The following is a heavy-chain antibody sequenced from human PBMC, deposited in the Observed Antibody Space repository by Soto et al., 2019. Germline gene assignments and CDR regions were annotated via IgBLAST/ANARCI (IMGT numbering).Heavy chain of an antibody. Sequence: EVELVESGGGLVKPGGSLRLSCAASGLTFNNAWMNWVRQAPGKGLEWVGRIKSKDDGGTTDYAAPAKGRFTISRDDSKNTLYLQMSILKIEDTAVYYCTTSGYSSGWLDFDYWGQGTLVTVSS. J-gene: IGHJ4*02. CDR1: GLTFNNAW. CDR3: TTSGYSSGWLDFDY. V-gene: IGHV3-15*07. CDR2: IKSKDDGGTT. D-gene: IGHD6-19*01.